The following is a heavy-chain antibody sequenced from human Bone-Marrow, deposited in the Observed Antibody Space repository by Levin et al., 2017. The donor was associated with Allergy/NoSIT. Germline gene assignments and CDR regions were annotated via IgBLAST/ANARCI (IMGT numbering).Heavy chain of an antibody. V-gene: IGHV1-69*13. CDR2: IIPIFGTT. D-gene: IGHD6-19*01. CDR3: ASPAGAGGTMDV. CDR1: GGTFSSYA. Sequence: GASVKVSCKASGGTFSSYAITWVRQAPGQGLEWMGGIIPIFGTTNYAQKFQGRVTITADESTSTAYMELSSLRSEDTAVYYCASPAGAGGTMDVWGQGTTVTVSS. J-gene: IGHJ6*02.